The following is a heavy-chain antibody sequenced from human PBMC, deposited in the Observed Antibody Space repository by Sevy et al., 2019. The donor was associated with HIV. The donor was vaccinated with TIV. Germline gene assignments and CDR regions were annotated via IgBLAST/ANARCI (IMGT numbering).Heavy chain of an antibody. D-gene: IGHD4-4*01. V-gene: IGHV3-7*03. J-gene: IGHJ4*02. Sequence: GGSLRLSCEASGFSFSIYWMTWVRQAPGKGLEWVANIKYNGREIYYADSVKGRFTISRDNVNNSLYLHMDSLRAEDTAVYYCATEVRWTLDYWGQGIPVTISS. CDR3: ATEVRWTLDY. CDR1: GFSFSIYW. CDR2: IKYNGREI.